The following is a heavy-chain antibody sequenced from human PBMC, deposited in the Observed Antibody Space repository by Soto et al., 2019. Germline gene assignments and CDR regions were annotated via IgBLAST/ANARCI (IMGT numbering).Heavy chain of an antibody. CDR1: GFTFSRHG. Sequence: QVQLVESGGGVVQPGRSLRLSCAASGFTFSRHGMHWVRQAPGKGLEWVALISYDGSNKYYADSVKGRFTITRDNSKNTLFLQMNSLRAEDTSLYYCAKETCIQFDYWGQGTLVTVSS. CDR2: ISYDGSNK. J-gene: IGHJ4*02. V-gene: IGHV3-30*18. D-gene: IGHD3-3*02. CDR3: AKETCIQFDY.